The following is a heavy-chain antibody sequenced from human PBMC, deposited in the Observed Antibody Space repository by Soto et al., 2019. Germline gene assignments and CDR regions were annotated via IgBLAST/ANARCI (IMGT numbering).Heavy chain of an antibody. CDR2: IYYSGST. CDR1: GGSISTYY. CDR3: ARGKFPFTFDY. V-gene: IGHV4-59*01. J-gene: IGHJ4*02. Sequence: HVQLQESGPGLVKPSETLSLTCTVSGGSISTYYWSWIRQPPGKGLEWIGYIYYSGSTNYNPSLKSRVTISEDASKSRFSLKLTSVTAADAAVYYCARGKFPFTFDYWGQGTLVAVSS.